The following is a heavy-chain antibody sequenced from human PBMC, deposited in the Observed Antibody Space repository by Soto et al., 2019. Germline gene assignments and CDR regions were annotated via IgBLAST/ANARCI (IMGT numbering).Heavy chain of an antibody. CDR1: GDSVSSNSAA. CDR3: ARDPHSSYSSGWDDAFDI. J-gene: IGHJ3*02. D-gene: IGHD6-19*01. Sequence: LSQTLSLTCAISGDSVSSNSAAWNWIRQSPSRGLEWLGRTYYRSKWYNDYAVSVESRITINPDTSKNQFSLQLNSVTPEDTAVYYCARDPHSSYSSGWDDAFDIWGQGTMVTVSS. V-gene: IGHV6-1*01. CDR2: TYYRSKWYN.